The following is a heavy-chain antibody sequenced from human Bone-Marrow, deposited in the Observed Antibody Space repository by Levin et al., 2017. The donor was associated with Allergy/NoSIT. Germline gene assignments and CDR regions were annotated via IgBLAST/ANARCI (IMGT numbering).Heavy chain of an antibody. Sequence: GESLKISCKGSGYSFPIYWIGWVRQTPGKGLEWMGIVYPDDSDTRYSPSFQGQVTISADKSISTAFLQWDSLKASDTAVYYCVRRGYDYSYYRWAFDIWGQGTMVTVSS. D-gene: IGHD3-10*01. CDR2: VYPDDSDT. V-gene: IGHV5-51*01. J-gene: IGHJ3*02. CDR3: VRRGYDYSYYRWAFDI. CDR1: GYSFPIYW.